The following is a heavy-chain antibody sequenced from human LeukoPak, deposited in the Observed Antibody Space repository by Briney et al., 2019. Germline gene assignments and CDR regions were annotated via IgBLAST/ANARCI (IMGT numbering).Heavy chain of an antibody. CDR2: ISGSGGST. CDR1: GFTFSSYA. D-gene: IGHD3-9*01. J-gene: IGHJ6*02. CDR3: AKGSYYDILTGYKHYYYGMDV. Sequence: GGSLRLSCAASGFTFSSYAMSWVRQAPGKGLEWVSAISGSGGSTYYVDSVKGRFTISRDNSKNTLYLQMNSLRAEDTAVYYCAKGSYYDILTGYKHYYYGMDVWGQGTTVTVSS. V-gene: IGHV3-23*01.